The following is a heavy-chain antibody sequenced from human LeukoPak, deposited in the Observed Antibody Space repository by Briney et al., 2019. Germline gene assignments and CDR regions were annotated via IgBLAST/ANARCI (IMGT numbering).Heavy chain of an antibody. CDR3: VRESIRGTRDFDY. Sequence: GRSRRLSCAASGFTFDDYAMHWVRQAPGKGLEWVSGISWNSGSIGYADSVKGRFTISRDNAKNLLYLEMNSLRAEDTAVYYCVRESIRGTRDFDYWGQGTLVTVSS. CDR1: GFTFDDYA. D-gene: IGHD2-21*01. CDR2: ISWNSGSI. V-gene: IGHV3-9*01. J-gene: IGHJ4*02.